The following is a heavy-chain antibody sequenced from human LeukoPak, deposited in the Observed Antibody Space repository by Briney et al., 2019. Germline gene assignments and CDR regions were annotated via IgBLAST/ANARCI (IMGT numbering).Heavy chain of an antibody. V-gene: IGHV3-11*01. J-gene: IGHJ4*02. CDR3: ARVPSGSPFYYFDY. D-gene: IGHD1-26*01. Sequence: GGSLRLSCVASGFILNDYYMYWIRQAPGAGLEWVSYISSSGSTIYYSDSVKGRFTISRDNAKNSLYLQMNSLRAEDTAVYYCARVPSGSPFYYFDYWGQGTLVTVSS. CDR1: GFILNDYY. CDR2: ISSSGSTI.